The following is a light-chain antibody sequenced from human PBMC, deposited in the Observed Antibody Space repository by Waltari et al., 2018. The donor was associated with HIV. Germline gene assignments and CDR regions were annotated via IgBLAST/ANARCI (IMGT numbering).Light chain of an antibody. Sequence: DIVMTQSPLSLPVTPGEPASISCRSSQSLLHRNGYNYLDWYLQKPGQSPQLLIDLGSNRASGVPDRFSGSGSGTYFTLKISRVEAEDVGVYYCMQALQTPFTFGPGTKVDIK. CDR3: MQALQTPFT. CDR2: LGS. V-gene: IGKV2-28*01. CDR1: QSLLHRNGYNY. J-gene: IGKJ3*01.